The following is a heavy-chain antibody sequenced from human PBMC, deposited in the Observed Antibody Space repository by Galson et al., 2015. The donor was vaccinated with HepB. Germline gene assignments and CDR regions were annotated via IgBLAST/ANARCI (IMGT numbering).Heavy chain of an antibody. J-gene: IGHJ3*02. CDR2: INPNSGGT. CDR3: ARGNCSGGSCYSHGAFDI. V-gene: IGHV1-2*04. D-gene: IGHD2-15*01. Sequence: VKVSCKASGYTFTGYYMHWVRQAPGQGLEWMGWINPNSGGTNYAQKFQGWVTMTRDTSISTAYMELSRLRSDDTAVYYCARGNCSGGSCYSHGAFDIWGQGTMVTVSS. CDR1: GYTFTGYY.